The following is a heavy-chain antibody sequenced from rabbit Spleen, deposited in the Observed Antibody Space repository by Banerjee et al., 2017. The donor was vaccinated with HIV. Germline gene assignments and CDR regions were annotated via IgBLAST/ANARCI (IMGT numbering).Heavy chain of an antibody. V-gene: IGHV1S45*01. D-gene: IGHD6-1*01. CDR3: ARGDNYGGAGCDL. J-gene: IGHJ3*01. Sequence: QEQLVESGGGLVQPEGSLTLTCTASGVSFSNYNFMCWVRQAPGKGLEWIACIDTGSRDFTYYASWAKGRFTISKTSSTTVTLQMTSLTAADTATYFCARGDNYGGAGCDLWGQGTLVTVS. CDR1: GVSFSNYNF. CDR2: IDTGSRDFT.